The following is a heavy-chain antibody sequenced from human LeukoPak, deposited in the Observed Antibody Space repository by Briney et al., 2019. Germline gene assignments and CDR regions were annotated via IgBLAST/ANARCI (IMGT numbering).Heavy chain of an antibody. CDR2: MHNDGST. CDR1: GFPRRKNY. J-gene: IGHJ6*04. CDR3: ARDQVLRGSYRTYYYGMDV. Sequence: GGSLRLSLAASGFPRRKNYMNWVRQPPGKGLGWVSVMHNDGSTYYADYVKGRFTISRDNLKNTLSLEMDSLRGEDTAVYYCARDQVLRGSYRTYYYGMDVWGKGTTVTVSS. V-gene: IGHV3-53*01. D-gene: IGHD3-16*01.